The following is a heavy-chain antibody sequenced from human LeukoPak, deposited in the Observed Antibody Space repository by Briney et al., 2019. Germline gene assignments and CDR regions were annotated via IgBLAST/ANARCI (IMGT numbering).Heavy chain of an antibody. CDR1: GFTFSRYA. CDR3: ARVVAAAEYNWFDP. V-gene: IGHV3-30-3*01. J-gene: IGHJ5*02. Sequence: GGSLRLSCAASGFTFSRYAMYWARQAPGKGLEWVSLISYDGSNQYYADSVKGRFTISRDNSKNTLYLQMNSLRAEDTAVYYCARVVAAAEYNWFDPWGQGTLVTVSS. D-gene: IGHD6-13*01. CDR2: ISYDGSNQ.